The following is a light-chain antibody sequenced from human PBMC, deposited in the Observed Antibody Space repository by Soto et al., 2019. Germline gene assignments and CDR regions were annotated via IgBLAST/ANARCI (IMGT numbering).Light chain of an antibody. Sequence: QSVLTQPPSASETPGQRVAISCSGGSSNIGRNTVDWYQLLPGTAPKLLIYSNDRRPSGVPGRFSGSKSGTSASLAISGLQSDDEADYYCAAWDDSVNGLVFGGGTKVTVL. CDR2: SND. CDR3: AAWDDSVNGLV. CDR1: SSNIGRNT. J-gene: IGLJ3*02. V-gene: IGLV1-44*01.